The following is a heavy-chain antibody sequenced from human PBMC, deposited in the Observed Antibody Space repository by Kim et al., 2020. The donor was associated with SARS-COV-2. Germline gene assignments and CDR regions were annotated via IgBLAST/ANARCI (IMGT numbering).Heavy chain of an antibody. CDR3: AREAALIAAPQKNFDY. V-gene: IGHV1-46*01. CDR2: INHSGAFT. J-gene: IGHJ4*02. Sequence: ASVKVSCKASGFTFTNYFMHWVLQAPGQGLEWMGTINHSGAFTLFTQKYQGRVIITKDTSTSTVYMEVSSLRSEDTAVYFCAREAALIAAPQKNFDYWGQGTLVTVSS. D-gene: IGHD6-25*01. CDR1: GFTFTNYF.